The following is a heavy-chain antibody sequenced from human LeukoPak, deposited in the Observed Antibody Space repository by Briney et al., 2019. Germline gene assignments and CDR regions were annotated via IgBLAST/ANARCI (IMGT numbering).Heavy chain of an antibody. D-gene: IGHD1-26*01. CDR3: ARLVAPGSLEDWFDP. CDR1: GGSMSRAY. Sequence: SETLSLTCTVSGGSMSRAYWSWLRQSPGKGLEWIGYAYYTGDNNYNPSLKSRVTILVDTSKRQFSLKMRSVTAADTAIYYCARLVAPGSLEDWFDPWGQGTLVTVSS. J-gene: IGHJ5*02. V-gene: IGHV4-59*01. CDR2: AYYTGDN.